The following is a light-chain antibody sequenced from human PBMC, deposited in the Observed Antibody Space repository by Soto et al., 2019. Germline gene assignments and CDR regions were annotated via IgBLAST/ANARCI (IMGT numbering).Light chain of an antibody. V-gene: IGKV3-20*01. Sequence: EIVLTQSPGTLSLSPGERATLSCRASQSVSNSYLAWYQQKPGQAPRLLIYCASSRATGIADRFSGSGSGTDFTLTISRLEPEDSAVYCCQQYGNSPRTFGQGTRLEIK. CDR2: CAS. CDR3: QQYGNSPRT. CDR1: QSVSNSY. J-gene: IGKJ5*01.